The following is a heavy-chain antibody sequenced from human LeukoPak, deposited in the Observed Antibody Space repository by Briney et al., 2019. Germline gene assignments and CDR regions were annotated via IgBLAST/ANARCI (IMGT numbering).Heavy chain of an antibody. V-gene: IGHV1-18*01. D-gene: IGHD4-17*01. Sequence: ASVKVSCKASGYTFTSYDISWVRQAPGQGLEWMGWISAYNGNTNYAQKLQGRVTMTTDTSTSTAYVELRSLRSDDTAVYYCARPAYGDYGMDVWGQGTTVTVSS. J-gene: IGHJ6*02. CDR1: GYTFTSYD. CDR3: ARPAYGDYGMDV. CDR2: ISAYNGNT.